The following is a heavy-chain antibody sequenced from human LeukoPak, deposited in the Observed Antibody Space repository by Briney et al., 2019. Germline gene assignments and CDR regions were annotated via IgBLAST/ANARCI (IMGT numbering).Heavy chain of an antibody. CDR2: IKQDGSEK. CDR3: TKYSYFGSRELDY. D-gene: IGHD3/OR15-3a*01. J-gene: IGHJ4*02. Sequence: PGGSLRLSCAASGFTFSSYWMSWVRQAPGKGLEWVANIKQDGSEKYYVDSVKGRFTISRDNAKNSLYLQMNSLRAEDTAVYYCTKYSYFGSRELDYWGQGTLVTVSS. V-gene: IGHV3-7*01. CDR1: GFTFSSYW.